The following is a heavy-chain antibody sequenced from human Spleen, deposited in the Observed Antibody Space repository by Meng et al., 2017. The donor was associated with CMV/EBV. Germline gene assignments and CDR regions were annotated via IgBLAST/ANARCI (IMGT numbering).Heavy chain of an antibody. CDR2: ISAYNGNT. CDR3: ARVDSHSSSAREGYYYYGMDV. D-gene: IGHD6-6*01. J-gene: IGHJ6*02. CDR1: GHTFTNYY. Sequence: ASVKVSCKASGHTFTNYYMHWVRQAPGQGLEWMGWISAYNGNTNYAQKLQGRVTMTTDTSTSTAYMELRSLRSDDTAVYYCARVDSHSSSAREGYYYYGMDVWGQGTTVTVSS. V-gene: IGHV1-18*01.